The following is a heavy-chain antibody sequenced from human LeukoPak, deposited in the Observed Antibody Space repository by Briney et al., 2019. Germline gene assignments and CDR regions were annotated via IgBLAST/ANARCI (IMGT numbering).Heavy chain of an antibody. V-gene: IGHV1-69*06. CDR1: GGTFSSYA. Sequence: GASVKVSGKASGGTFSSYAISWVRQAPGQGLEWMGGIIPIFGTANYAQKFQGRVTITADKSTSTAYMELSSLRSEDTAVYYCARDYGDYYGRAFDIWGQGTMVTVSS. J-gene: IGHJ3*02. CDR2: IIPIFGTA. CDR3: ARDYGDYYGRAFDI. D-gene: IGHD4-17*01.